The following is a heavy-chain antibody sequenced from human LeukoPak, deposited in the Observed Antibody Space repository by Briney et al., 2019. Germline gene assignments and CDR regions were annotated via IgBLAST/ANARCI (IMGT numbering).Heavy chain of an antibody. CDR1: GYTFTGYY. D-gene: IGHD3-22*01. CDR2: INPNSGGT. V-gene: IGHV1-2*02. CDR3: ARDLGYYDRLDQFDC. J-gene: IGHJ4*02. Sequence: ASVKVSCKSSGYTFTGYYIHWVRQAPGQGLEWMGWINPNSGGTNSSQQFQGRVTLTRDTSISTAYMELSRLRSADTAVYYCARDLGYYDRLDQFDCWGEGTLVTVFS.